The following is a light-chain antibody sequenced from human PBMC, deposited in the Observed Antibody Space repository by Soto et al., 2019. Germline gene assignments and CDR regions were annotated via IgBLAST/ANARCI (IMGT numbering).Light chain of an antibody. Sequence: EIVLTQSPATLSLSPGERATLSCRASQSVNTYLALYQQKPGQAPRLLIYDASNRATGIPARFSGSGSGTDFTLTISRLEPEDFAVYYGQHRRNCPLSCGGGTRVEIK. V-gene: IGKV3-11*01. CDR3: QHRRNCPLS. CDR1: QSVNTY. CDR2: DAS. J-gene: IGKJ4*01.